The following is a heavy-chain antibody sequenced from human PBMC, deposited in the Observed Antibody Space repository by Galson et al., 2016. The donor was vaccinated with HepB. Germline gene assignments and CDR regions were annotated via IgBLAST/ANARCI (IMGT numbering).Heavy chain of an antibody. D-gene: IGHD3-3*01. Sequence: LRLSCAASGFSFRNYFMHWVRQPPGKGLVWVSRINSDGSNTRYADSVKGRFSISRDNAKTTLYLQINRLRAEDTAVYYCSRWSGYYGMDVWGKGTTVTVSS. J-gene: IGHJ6*03. CDR3: SRWSGYYGMDV. CDR2: INSDGSNT. CDR1: GFSFRNYF. V-gene: IGHV3-74*01.